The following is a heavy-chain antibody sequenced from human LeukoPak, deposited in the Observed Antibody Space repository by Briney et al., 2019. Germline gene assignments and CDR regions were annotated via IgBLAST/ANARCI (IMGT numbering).Heavy chain of an antibody. Sequence: PGRSLRLSCAASGFTFSTYWMNWFRQTPGKGLEWVAKIRGDGGEKDHVASVKGRFTISRDNAKNSLYLQMNSLRVEDTAIYYCARGGAARPDFWGQGTLVTVSS. J-gene: IGHJ4*02. D-gene: IGHD6-6*01. CDR3: ARGGAARPDF. CDR1: GFTFSTYW. CDR2: IRGDGGEK. V-gene: IGHV3-7*01.